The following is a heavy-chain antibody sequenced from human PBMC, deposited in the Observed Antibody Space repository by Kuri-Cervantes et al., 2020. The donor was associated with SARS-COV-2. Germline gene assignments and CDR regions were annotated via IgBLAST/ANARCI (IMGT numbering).Heavy chain of an antibody. D-gene: IGHD7-27*01. Sequence: GGSLRLSCAASGFTFSSYGMHWVRQAPGKGLEWVAVISYDGSNKYYVDSVKGRFTISRDNAKNSVYLQMNSLRAEDTAMYYCARDLRMGKSLEHWGQGTLVTVSS. J-gene: IGHJ4*02. CDR1: GFTFSSYG. CDR2: ISYDGSNK. V-gene: IGHV3-30*03. CDR3: ARDLRMGKSLEH.